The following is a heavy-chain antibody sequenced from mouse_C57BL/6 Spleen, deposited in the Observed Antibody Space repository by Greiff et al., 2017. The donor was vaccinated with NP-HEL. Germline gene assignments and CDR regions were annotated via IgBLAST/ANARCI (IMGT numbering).Heavy chain of an antibody. V-gene: IGHV1-19*01. Sequence: EVKLQQSGPVLVKPGASVKMSCKASGYTFTDYYMNWVKQSHGKSLEWIGVINPYNGGTSYNQKFKGKATLTVDKSSSTAYMELNSLTSEDSAVYYCASSGSPDYYAMDYWGQGTSVTVSS. CDR1: GYTFTDYY. J-gene: IGHJ4*01. CDR2: INPYNGGT. CDR3: ASSGSPDYYAMDY. D-gene: IGHD1-1*01.